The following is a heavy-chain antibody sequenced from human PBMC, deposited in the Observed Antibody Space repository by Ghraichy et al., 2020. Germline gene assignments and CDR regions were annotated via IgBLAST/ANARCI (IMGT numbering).Heavy chain of an antibody. CDR3: ARSLVPTGHWMDV. J-gene: IGHJ6*02. Sequence: SETLSLTCTVSGGSISSYYWSWIRQPPGKGLEWIGYIYYSGSTNYNPSLKSRVTISVDTSKNQFSLKLSSVTAADTAVYYCARSLVPTGHWMDVWGQGTTVTVSS. D-gene: IGHD1-14*01. CDR1: GGSISSYY. V-gene: IGHV4-59*01. CDR2: IYYSGST.